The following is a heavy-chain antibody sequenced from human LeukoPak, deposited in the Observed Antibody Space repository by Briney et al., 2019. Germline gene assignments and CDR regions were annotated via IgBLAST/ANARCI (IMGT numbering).Heavy chain of an antibody. CDR3: ARGGHFEY. J-gene: IGHJ4*02. CDR1: GDSVSSDSSA. V-gene: IGHV6-1*01. Sequence: SQTLSLTCAISGDSVSSDSSAWNWFRQSPSRGLEWLGRTYYRSRWYYDYAVSVKSRITINPDTSKSQFSLQLNSVTPEDTAVYYCARGGHFEYWGQGTLVTVSS. D-gene: IGHD6-25*01. CDR2: TYYRSRWYY.